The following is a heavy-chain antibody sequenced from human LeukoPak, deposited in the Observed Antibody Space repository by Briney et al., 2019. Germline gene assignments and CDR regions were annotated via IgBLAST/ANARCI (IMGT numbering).Heavy chain of an antibody. CDR3: ARVPVGGSGWYYFDY. Sequence: PSETLSLTCSVSGGSFSTYYWSWIRQPAGKGLEWIGHIYADKTTDYNPSLKSRVTISVDTSKNQFSLKLSSVTAADTAVYYCARVPVGGSGWYYFDYWGQGTLVTVSS. V-gene: IGHV4-4*07. D-gene: IGHD6-19*01. J-gene: IGHJ4*02. CDR1: GGSFSTYY. CDR2: IYADKTT.